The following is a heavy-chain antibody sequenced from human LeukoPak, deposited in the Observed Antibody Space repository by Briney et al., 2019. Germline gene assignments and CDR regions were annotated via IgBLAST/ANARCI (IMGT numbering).Heavy chain of an antibody. D-gene: IGHD1-26*01. V-gene: IGHV3-74*01. CDR3: ARRHLPVEATGRDDY. Sequence: PGGSLRLSCAASGFTFSSYWMHWVRQAPGKGLVWVSRINGDGRSTTYADSVKGRLTISRDNAKNTLYLQMNSLRAEDTAVYYCARRHLPVEATGRDDYWGQGTLVTVSS. CDR1: GFTFSSYW. J-gene: IGHJ4*02. CDR2: INGDGRST.